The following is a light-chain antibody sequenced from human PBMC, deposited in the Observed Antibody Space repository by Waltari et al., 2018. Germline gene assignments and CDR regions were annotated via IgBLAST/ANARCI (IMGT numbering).Light chain of an antibody. V-gene: IGKV4-1*01. CDR3: HQYYATPPDGKT. CDR2: WAS. CDR1: QCVLYSSNNKNY. J-gene: IGKJ1*01. Sequence: DIVMTQSQDSLAVSLGERATINCKSSQCVLYSSNNKNYLAWYQQKAGQPPKLLIYWASTRESGVPDRFSGSGSGTDFTLTISSLQAEDVAVYYCHQYYATPPDGKTFGQGTKVEIK.